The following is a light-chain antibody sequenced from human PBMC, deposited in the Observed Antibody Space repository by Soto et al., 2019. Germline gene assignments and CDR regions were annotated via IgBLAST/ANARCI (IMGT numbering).Light chain of an antibody. V-gene: IGKV1-16*02. CDR2: DAS. CDR3: LQYNSYPRT. Sequence: DIQMTQSPSSLSASVGDRVTITCRASQDITNSLDWFQQRPGKAPKTLIYDASRLHSGVPSKFSDSGSGTDFTLTISSLQPEDFATYYCLQYNSYPRTFGQGTKVDI. J-gene: IGKJ1*01. CDR1: QDITNS.